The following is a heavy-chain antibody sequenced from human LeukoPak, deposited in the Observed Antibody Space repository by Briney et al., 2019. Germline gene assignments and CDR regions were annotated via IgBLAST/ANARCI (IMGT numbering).Heavy chain of an antibody. V-gene: IGHV3-23*01. J-gene: IGHJ4*02. D-gene: IGHD2-2*01. Sequence: GGSLRLSCAASGFTFSSYAMSWVRQAPGKGLEWVSAISGSGGSTYYADSVKGRFTISRDNSKNTLYLQMNSLRAEDTAVYYCAKDGSSVPPIDGQDIVVVPAAIIAWGQGTLVTVSS. CDR1: GFTFSSYA. CDR3: AKDGSSVPPIDGQDIVVVPAAIIA. CDR2: ISGSGGST.